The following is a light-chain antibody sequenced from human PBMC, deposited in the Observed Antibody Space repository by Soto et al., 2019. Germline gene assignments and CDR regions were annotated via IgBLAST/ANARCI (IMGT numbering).Light chain of an antibody. J-gene: IGKJ1*01. Sequence: EIVFTQSPGTPSLSPGERATLSRRASQSVSSSYLAWYQQKPGQAPRLLIYGASSRATGIPDRFSGSGSGTDFTLTISRLEPEDFAVYYCQQYGSSGTFGQGTKVDIK. CDR3: QQYGSSGT. CDR1: QSVSSSY. CDR2: GAS. V-gene: IGKV3-20*01.